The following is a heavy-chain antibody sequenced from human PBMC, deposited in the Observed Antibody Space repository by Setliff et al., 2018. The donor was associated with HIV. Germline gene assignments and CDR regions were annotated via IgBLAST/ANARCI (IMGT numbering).Heavy chain of an antibody. D-gene: IGHD2-2*01. CDR1: GGSISSYY. Sequence: SETLSLTCTVSGGSISSYYWNWIRLPPGKGLEWIGYIFYSGSTNYNPSLKSRVTMSVDTSKNQFSLRLNSVTAADSAVYYCARDRMPMASWVPDKWGQGTLVTVSS. J-gene: IGHJ4*02. CDR2: IFYSGST. CDR3: ARDRMPMASWVPDK. V-gene: IGHV4-59*12.